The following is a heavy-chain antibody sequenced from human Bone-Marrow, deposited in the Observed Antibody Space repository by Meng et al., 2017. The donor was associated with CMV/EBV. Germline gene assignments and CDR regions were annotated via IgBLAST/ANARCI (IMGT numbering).Heavy chain of an antibody. J-gene: IGHJ4*02. CDR1: GFTFSSYA. V-gene: IGHV3-30*04. Sequence: GGSLRLSCAASGFTFSSYAMHWVRQAPGKGLEWVAVISYDGSNKYYADSVKGRFTISRDNSKNTLYLQMNSLRAEDTAVYYCARDPGSSSWYYFDYWGQRTLVTVSS. D-gene: IGHD6-13*01. CDR3: ARDPGSSSWYYFDY. CDR2: ISYDGSNK.